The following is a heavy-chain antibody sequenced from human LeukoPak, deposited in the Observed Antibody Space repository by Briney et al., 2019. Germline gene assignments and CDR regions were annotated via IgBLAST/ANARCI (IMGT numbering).Heavy chain of an antibody. V-gene: IGHV3-30*02. J-gene: IGHJ4*02. CDR3: AKGPYYDILTGYFDY. D-gene: IGHD3-9*01. CDR1: GFTFSSYG. CDR2: IWYDGSNK. Sequence: GGSLRLSCAASGFTFSSYGMHWVRQAPGKGLEWVAVIWYDGSNKYYADSVKGRFTISRDNSKNTLYLQMNSLRAEDTALYYCAKGPYYDILTGYFDYWGQGTLVTVSS.